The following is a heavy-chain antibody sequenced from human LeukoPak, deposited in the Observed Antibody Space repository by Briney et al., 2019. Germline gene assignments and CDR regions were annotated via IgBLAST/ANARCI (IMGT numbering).Heavy chain of an antibody. V-gene: IGHV3-30*18. CDR1: GFTFSSYG. Sequence: GGSLRLSCAASGFTFSSYGMHWVRQAPGKGLEWVAVISYDGSNKYYADSVKGRFTISRDNSKNTLYLQMNSLRAEDTAVYYCAKDRDYDYGSSVDYWGQGTLVTVSS. D-gene: IGHD4-17*01. CDR3: AKDRDYDYGSSVDY. J-gene: IGHJ4*02. CDR2: ISYDGSNK.